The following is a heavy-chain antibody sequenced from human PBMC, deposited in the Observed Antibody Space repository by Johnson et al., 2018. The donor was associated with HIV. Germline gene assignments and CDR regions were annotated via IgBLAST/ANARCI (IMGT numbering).Heavy chain of an antibody. CDR2: ISYDGSNK. CDR1: GFAFSSYA. Sequence: QVQLVESGGGVVQPGRSLRLSCAASGFAFSSYAMHWVRQAPGKGLEWVAVISYDGSNKYYADSVKDRFTIFRDNSKNTLCLQMNSLRAEDTAVYYCARGSRYTYDNEYAYLLHAFDLWGQGTKVTVSS. J-gene: IGHJ3*01. CDR3: ARGSRYTYDNEYAYLLHAFDL. V-gene: IGHV3-30-3*01. D-gene: IGHD3-9*01.